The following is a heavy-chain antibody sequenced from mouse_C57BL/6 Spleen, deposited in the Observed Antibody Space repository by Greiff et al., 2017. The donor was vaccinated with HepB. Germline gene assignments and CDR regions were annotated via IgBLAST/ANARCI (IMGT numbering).Heavy chain of an antibody. CDR1: GFTFSSYA. D-gene: IGHD3-3*01. CDR2: ISDGGSYT. CDR3: ARDRELFFDY. V-gene: IGHV5-4*01. J-gene: IGHJ2*01. Sequence: EVMLVESGGGLVKPGGSLKLSCAASGFTFSSYAMSWVRQTPEKRLEWVATISDGGSYTYYPDNVTGRFTISRDNAKNNLYLQMSHLKSEDTAMYYCARDRELFFDYWGQGTTRTVSS.